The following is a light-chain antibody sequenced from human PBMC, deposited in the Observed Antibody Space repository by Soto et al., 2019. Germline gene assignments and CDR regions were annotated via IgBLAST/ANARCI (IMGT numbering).Light chain of an antibody. V-gene: IGKV3-15*01. CDR3: QQANSFPLT. J-gene: IGKJ4*01. CDR1: QSVDSN. Sequence: EIVMTQSPVTLSVTPGERATLSCRASQSVDSNLAWYQQKPGQAPRLLIYDASTRATGVPARISGSGSGTDFTLTISSLQPEDFATYYCQQANSFPLTFGGGTKVDIK. CDR2: DAS.